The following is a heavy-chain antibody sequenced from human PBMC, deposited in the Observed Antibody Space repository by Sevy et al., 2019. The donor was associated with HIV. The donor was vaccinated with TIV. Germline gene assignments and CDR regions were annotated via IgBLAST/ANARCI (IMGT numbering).Heavy chain of an antibody. J-gene: IGHJ4*02. CDR3: AHETFGRFES. CDR2: IKADGSDK. CDR1: RFTFSANW. Sequence: QPGGSLRLSCAASRFTFSANWVNWVRQAPGKGLEWVANIKADGSDKHYVDSVEGRFTISRDNAKNLLFLQMNSLRVEDTAVYYCAHETFGRFESWGQGTLVTVSS. D-gene: IGHD3-16*01. V-gene: IGHV3-7*01.